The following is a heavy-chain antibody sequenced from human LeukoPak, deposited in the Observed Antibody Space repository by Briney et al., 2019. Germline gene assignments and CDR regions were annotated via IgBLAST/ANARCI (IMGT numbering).Heavy chain of an antibody. Sequence: ASVKVSCKASGYTFTNYYIHWVRQAPGQGLEWMGVINPSGGGTSYTQKFQGRVTMTRDMSTTTVYMELRSLRSDDTAVYYCARDLVHHRLLATVYNWFDPWGQGTLVTVSS. CDR3: ARDLVHHRLLATVYNWFDP. J-gene: IGHJ5*02. V-gene: IGHV1-46*01. CDR1: GYTFTNYY. D-gene: IGHD3-3*02. CDR2: INPSGGGT.